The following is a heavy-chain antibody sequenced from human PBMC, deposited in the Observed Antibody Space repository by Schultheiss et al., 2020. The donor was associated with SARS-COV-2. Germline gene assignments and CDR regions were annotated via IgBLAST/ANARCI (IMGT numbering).Heavy chain of an antibody. J-gene: IGHJ3*02. Sequence: GESLKISCKASGYTFTSYAMHWVRQAPGQRLEWMGWINAGNGNTKYSQKFQGRVTMTTDTSTSTAYMELRSLRSDDTAVYYCARERVGATRDAFDIWGQGTMVTVSS. V-gene: IGHV1-3*01. D-gene: IGHD1-26*01. CDR2: INAGNGNT. CDR3: ARERVGATRDAFDI. CDR1: GYTFTSYA.